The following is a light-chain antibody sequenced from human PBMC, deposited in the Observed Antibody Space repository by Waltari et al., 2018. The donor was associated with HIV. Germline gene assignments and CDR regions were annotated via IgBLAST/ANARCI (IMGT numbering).Light chain of an antibody. V-gene: IGLV2-14*01. Sequence: SAVTQPASVSGLPGQSITISCTGGDSDFGLYNFVSWYQHHPGRVPRLILYDVDRRAPGISDRFSGSRSGPTASLNISRRRAEDEADYYCASFTGDDTLLFGGGTKVTVL. CDR3: ASFTGDDTLL. J-gene: IGLJ3*02. CDR1: DSDFGLYNF. CDR2: DVD.